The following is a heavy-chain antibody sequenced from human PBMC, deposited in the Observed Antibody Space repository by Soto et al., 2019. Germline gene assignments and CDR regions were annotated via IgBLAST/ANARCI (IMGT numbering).Heavy chain of an antibody. CDR1: GITFSTYW. J-gene: IGHJ4*02. CDR3: ATEGTKSGYCSGGRCRRNDY. Sequence: GGSLRLSCAASGITFSTYWMSWVRQAPGKGLEWVASINEDGSAKYYVDSVKGRFTISRDNAKNSLSLQMNSLRAEDTAVYYCATEGTKSGYCSGGRCRRNDYSGQGAXVTGSS. V-gene: IGHV3-7*01. D-gene: IGHD2-15*01. CDR2: INEDGSAK.